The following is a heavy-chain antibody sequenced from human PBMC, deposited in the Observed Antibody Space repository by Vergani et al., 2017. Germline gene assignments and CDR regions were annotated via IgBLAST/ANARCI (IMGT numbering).Heavy chain of an antibody. CDR2: ISSSSSYI. CDR1: GFTFSSYS. V-gene: IGHV3-21*01. Sequence: EVQLVESGGGLVKPGGSLRLSCAASGFTFSSYSMNWVRQAPGKGLEWASSISSSSSYIYYADSVKGRFTISRDNAKNSLYLQMNSLRAEDTAVYYCARDGLPAAIGGRNWFDPWGQGTLVTVSS. J-gene: IGHJ5*02. CDR3: ARDGLPAAIGGRNWFDP. D-gene: IGHD2-2*01.